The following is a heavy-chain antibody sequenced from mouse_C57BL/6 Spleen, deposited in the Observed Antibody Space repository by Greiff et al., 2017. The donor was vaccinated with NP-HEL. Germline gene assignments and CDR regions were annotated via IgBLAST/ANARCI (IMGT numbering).Heavy chain of an antibody. D-gene: IGHD1-1*01. J-gene: IGHJ1*03. CDR2: ILPSIGRT. CDR3: ARRGTTVVDWYFDV. CDR1: DSAVFPIAY. Sequence: VQLQQSGSELRSPGSSVKLSCKDFDSAVFPIAYMSWVRQKPGHGFEWIGGILPSIGRTIYGEKFEDKATLDADTLSNTAYLELNSLTSEDSAIYYCARRGTTVVDWYFDVWGTGTTVTVSS. V-gene: IGHV15-2*01.